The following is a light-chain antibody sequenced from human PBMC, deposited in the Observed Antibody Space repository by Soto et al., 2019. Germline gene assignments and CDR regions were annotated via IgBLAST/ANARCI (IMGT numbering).Light chain of an antibody. J-gene: IGKJ1*01. CDR1: QSVSDK. Sequence: IVMTQSPATVSVSPWERATLSCRASQSVSDKLAWYQQKPGQAPRLLIYHASARATGIPARFSGSGSGTEFTLTISGLQSEDFAVYYCQQYNNLLGTFGQGTKVDIK. V-gene: IGKV3D-15*01. CDR2: HAS. CDR3: QQYNNLLGT.